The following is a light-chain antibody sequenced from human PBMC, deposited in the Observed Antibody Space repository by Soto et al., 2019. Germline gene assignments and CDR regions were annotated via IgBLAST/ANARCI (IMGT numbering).Light chain of an antibody. CDR1: QSVGSSY. J-gene: IGKJ1*01. V-gene: IGKV3-20*01. CDR3: QQYTTSSWT. Sequence: EIVLTQSPVTLSLSPGERATLSCRASQSVGSSYLAWYQQKPGQAPRVLIYGTSSRATGIPDRFSGSGSGTDFTLTISRLEPEDFAVYYCQQYTTSSWTFGQGTKVDI. CDR2: GTS.